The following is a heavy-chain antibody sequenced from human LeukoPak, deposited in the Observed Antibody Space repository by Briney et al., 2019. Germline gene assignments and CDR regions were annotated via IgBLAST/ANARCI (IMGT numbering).Heavy chain of an antibody. D-gene: IGHD3-10*01. CDR1: GFTFSSYA. Sequence: PGRSLRLSCAASGFTFSSYAMNWVRQAPGKGLEWVSSISSSSSYIYYADSVKGRFTISSDNANNSLYLQMNSLRAEGTAVYYCARKKNYYGSGSYSLLDYWGQGTLVTVSS. J-gene: IGHJ4*02. CDR2: ISSSSSYI. V-gene: IGHV3-21*01. CDR3: ARKKNYYGSGSYSLLDY.